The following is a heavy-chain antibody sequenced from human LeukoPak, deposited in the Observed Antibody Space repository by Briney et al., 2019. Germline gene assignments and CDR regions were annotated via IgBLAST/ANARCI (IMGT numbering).Heavy chain of an antibody. CDR2: ISTRGTT. D-gene: IGHD6-19*01. J-gene: IGHJ2*01. CDR1: GVSISSYY. V-gene: IGHV4-59*08. CDR3: ARHEEGSGWYRSFIDL. Sequence: SETLTLTCTVSGVSISSYYCSWFRQPPGKGLEWIGYISTRGTTDYSPSLKSRATISEDTSKNQFSLKLSSVTAADTAVYYCARHEEGSGWYRSFIDLWGRGTLVIVSS.